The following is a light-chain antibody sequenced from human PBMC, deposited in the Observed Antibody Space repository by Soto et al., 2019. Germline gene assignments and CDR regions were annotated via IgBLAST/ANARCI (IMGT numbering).Light chain of an antibody. J-gene: IGKJ3*01. Sequence: EIVLTQSPGTLSLSPVERATLSCRASQSVSSSYLAWYQQKPGRAPRLLIYGASSRATGIPDRFSGSGSGTDFTLTISRLEPEDFAVYYCQQYGSSPPTFGPGTKVDIK. V-gene: IGKV3-20*01. CDR3: QQYGSSPPT. CDR2: GAS. CDR1: QSVSSSY.